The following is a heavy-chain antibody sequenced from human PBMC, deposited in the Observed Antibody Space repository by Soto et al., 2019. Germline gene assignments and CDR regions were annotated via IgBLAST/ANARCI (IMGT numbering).Heavy chain of an antibody. CDR1: GYTFTSFG. V-gene: IGHV1-18*01. J-gene: IGHJ4*02. Sequence: ASVKVSCKASGYTFTSFGISWVRQAPGQGLEWMGYISAYNGKTYSAQNLQGRVTMTTDTSTSTAYMELRSLRSDDTAVYYCACFIDGSGSYFNFDFWGQGTLVPVSS. D-gene: IGHD1-26*01. CDR2: ISAYNGKT. CDR3: ACFIDGSGSYFNFDF.